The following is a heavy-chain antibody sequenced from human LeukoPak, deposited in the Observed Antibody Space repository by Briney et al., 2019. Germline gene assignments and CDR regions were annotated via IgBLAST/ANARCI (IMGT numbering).Heavy chain of an antibody. CDR2: IIPIFGTA. Sequence: SVKVSCKASGGTFSSYAISWVRQAPGQGLEWMGGIIPIFGTANYAQKFQGRVTITADKSTSTAYMELSSLRSEDTAVYYCARGIAARLDWFDPWGQGTLVTVSS. V-gene: IGHV1-69*06. D-gene: IGHD6-6*01. CDR1: GGTFSSYA. CDR3: ARGIAARLDWFDP. J-gene: IGHJ5*02.